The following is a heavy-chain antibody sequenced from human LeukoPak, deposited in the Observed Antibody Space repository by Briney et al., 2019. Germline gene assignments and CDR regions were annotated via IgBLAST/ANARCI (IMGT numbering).Heavy chain of an antibody. CDR2: ISSSSSTI. J-gene: IGHJ4*02. CDR3: ADLEGWRGY. Sequence: PGWSLRLSCAASGFIFSSYHMNWVRQAPGKGLEWVSYISSSSSTIHYADSVKGRFTISRDNAKNSLYLQMNSLRDEDTAVYYCADLEGWRGYWGQGTLVTVSS. D-gene: IGHD3-3*01. V-gene: IGHV3-48*02. CDR1: GFIFSSYH.